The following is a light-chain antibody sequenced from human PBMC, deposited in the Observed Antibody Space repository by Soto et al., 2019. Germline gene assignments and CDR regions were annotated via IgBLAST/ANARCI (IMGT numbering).Light chain of an antibody. V-gene: IGLV2-14*01. CDR1: RRDVGAYNL. J-gene: IGLJ2*01. Sequence: QSALTQPASVSGSPGQSITISCSGTRRDVGAYNLVSWYQQPPGKAPQLLLYEVRNRPSGISSRFSGSRSGNTASLTISILLPEDEADYYCSAYTSRSTLVFGGGTKLTVL. CDR3: SAYTSRSTLV. CDR2: EVR.